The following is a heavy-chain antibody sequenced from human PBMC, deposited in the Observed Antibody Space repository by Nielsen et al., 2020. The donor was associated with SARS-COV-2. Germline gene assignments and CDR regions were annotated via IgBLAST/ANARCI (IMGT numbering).Heavy chain of an antibody. CDR2: NYHSGRT. D-gene: IGHD3-16*01. Sequence: SETLSLTYAVSGGSISSGGYSWSWIRQPPGKGLEWIGYNYHSGRTYYNPSLKSRVTISVDRSKNQFSLKLSSVTAADTAVYYCARGGRITFGGADDAFDIWGQGTMVTVSS. V-gene: IGHV4-30-2*01. J-gene: IGHJ3*02. CDR1: GGSISSGGYS. CDR3: ARGGRITFGGADDAFDI.